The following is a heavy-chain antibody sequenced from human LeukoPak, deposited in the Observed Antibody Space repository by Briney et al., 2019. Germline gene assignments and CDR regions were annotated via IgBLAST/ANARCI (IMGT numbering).Heavy chain of an antibody. J-gene: IGHJ4*02. CDR1: GFTFSSSA. Sequence: GGSLRLSCAASGFTFSSSAMTWVRQAPGKGLEWVSAISASGGSTYYADSVKGRFTISRDNSKNTLDLQMNSLRAEDTAVYYCAKDLSGNDYWGQGTLVTVSS. V-gene: IGHV3-23*01. CDR3: AKDLSGNDY. CDR2: ISASGGST.